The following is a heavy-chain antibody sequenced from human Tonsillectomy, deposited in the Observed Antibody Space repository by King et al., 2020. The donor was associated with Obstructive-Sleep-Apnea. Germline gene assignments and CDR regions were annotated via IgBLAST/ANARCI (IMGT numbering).Heavy chain of an antibody. V-gene: IGHV3-30*04. CDR3: ARAPSYYDSSGYDY. CDR2: MAYDGTSK. D-gene: IGHD3-22*01. CDR1: GFTFSSSA. J-gene: IGHJ4*02. Sequence: HVQLVESGGGVVQPGRSLRLSCAASGFTFSSSAMHWVRQAPGKGLEWVAIMAYDGTSKNYADSVKGRFTISIDNSKNTLYLQMNSLRAEDTAVYYCARAPSYYDSSGYDYWGQGTLVTVSS.